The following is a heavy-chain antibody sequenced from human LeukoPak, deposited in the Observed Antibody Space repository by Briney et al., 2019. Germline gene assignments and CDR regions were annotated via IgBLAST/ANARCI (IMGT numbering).Heavy chain of an antibody. D-gene: IGHD3-22*01. Sequence: SETLSLTCTVSGYSISSDYYWGWIRQPPGKGLEWIGNIFHNGNTYYNPSLKSRVTMSIDTSKKQFSLKLRTATAADTAVYYCARTYDTGYFDYWGQGTLVTVSS. CDR3: ARTYDTGYFDY. CDR2: IFHNGNT. J-gene: IGHJ4*02. V-gene: IGHV4-38-2*02. CDR1: GYSISSDYY.